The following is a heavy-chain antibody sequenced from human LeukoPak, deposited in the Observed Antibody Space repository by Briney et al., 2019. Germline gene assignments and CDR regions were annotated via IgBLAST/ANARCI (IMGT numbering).Heavy chain of an antibody. CDR1: GFTFTNHA. D-gene: IGHD5-24*01. CDR3: ARTPNRDGYSHIDF. CDR2: LSDSGAST. Sequence: GGSLRLSCAASGFTFTNHAMTWVRLAPGKGLEWVSTLSDSGASTYYADSVKGRFTISRDNSRNTMYLQMDSLRADDTGVYFCARTPNRDGYSHIDFWGQGALVTVSS. V-gene: IGHV3-23*01. J-gene: IGHJ4*02.